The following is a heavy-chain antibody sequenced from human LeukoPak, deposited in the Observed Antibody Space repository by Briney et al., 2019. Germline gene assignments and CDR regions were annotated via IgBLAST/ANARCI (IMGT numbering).Heavy chain of an antibody. CDR1: GGSISSSSYY. Sequence: SETLSLTCTVSGGSISSSSYYWGWIRQPPGKGLEWIVSIYYSGSTYYNPSLKSRVTISVDTSKNQFSLQLNSLTAADTAVYYCVRHDGRGGATMGALDSWGQGSLVTVSS. CDR3: VRHDGRGGATMGALDS. V-gene: IGHV4-39*01. D-gene: IGHD5-12*01. J-gene: IGHJ4*02. CDR2: IYYSGST.